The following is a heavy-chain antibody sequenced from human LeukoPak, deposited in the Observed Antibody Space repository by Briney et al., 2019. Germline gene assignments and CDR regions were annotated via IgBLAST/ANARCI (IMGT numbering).Heavy chain of an antibody. CDR3: ARDRDYYDSSESDRYFDL. J-gene: IGHJ2*01. CDR2: INPNSGGT. D-gene: IGHD3-22*01. CDR1: GYTFTGYY. Sequence: GASVKVSCKASGYTFTGYYMHWVRQAPGQGLEWMGWINPNSGGTNYAQKFQGRVTMTRDTSISTAYMELSRLRSDDTAVYYCARDRDYYDSSESDRYFDLWGRGTLVTVSS. V-gene: IGHV1-2*02.